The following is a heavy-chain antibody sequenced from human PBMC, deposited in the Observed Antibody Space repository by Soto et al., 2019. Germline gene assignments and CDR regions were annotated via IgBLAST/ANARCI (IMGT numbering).Heavy chain of an antibody. J-gene: IGHJ4*02. CDR2: ISPWKGNT. D-gene: IGHD3-10*01. V-gene: IGHV1-18*04. Sequence: ASVMSSCTASRSNFMPYGVDWVRQAPGQGLEWMGWISPWKGNTNYAQSFQGRVTMTTDTSASTAYMELRSLTSDDTAVYYCARDLDPSGSYYTDYWGPGTLVNVS. CDR3: ARDLDPSGSYYTDY. CDR1: RSNFMPYG.